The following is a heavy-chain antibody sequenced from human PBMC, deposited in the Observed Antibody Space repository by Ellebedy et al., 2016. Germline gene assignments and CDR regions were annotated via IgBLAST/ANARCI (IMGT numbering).Heavy chain of an antibody. Sequence: ASVKVSCXASGYTFTSNYIHWVRQAPGQGLEWMGIINPSGGSTGYAQKFQGRVTMTRDTSTSTAYMELSSLTSEDTAVYYCARDGSGSYSFFDFWGQGTLVTVSS. CDR2: INPSGGST. J-gene: IGHJ4*02. CDR1: GYTFTSNY. D-gene: IGHD3-10*01. CDR3: ARDGSGSYSFFDF. V-gene: IGHV1-46*01.